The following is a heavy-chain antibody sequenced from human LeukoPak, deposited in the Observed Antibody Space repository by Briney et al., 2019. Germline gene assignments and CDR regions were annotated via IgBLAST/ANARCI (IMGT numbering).Heavy chain of an antibody. D-gene: IGHD4/OR15-4a*01. CDR1: GITLSVYW. CDR3: AKSLHDYENSWSEFRGFDI. V-gene: IGHV3-7*03. Sequence: GGSLRLSCAASGITLSVYWMSWVRQAPGKGLEWVANIKQDGSEKYYRDSVQGRFTISRDNAKNSLYLQMNSLRAEDTATYYCAKSLHDYENSWSEFRGFDIWGQGTVVTVSS. CDR2: IKQDGSEK. J-gene: IGHJ3*02.